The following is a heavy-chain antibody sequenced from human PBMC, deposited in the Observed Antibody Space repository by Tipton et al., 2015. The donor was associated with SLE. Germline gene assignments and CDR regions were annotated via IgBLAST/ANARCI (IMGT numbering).Heavy chain of an antibody. CDR1: GGSISSYY. CDR2: IYTSGST. D-gene: IGHD3-10*01. CDR3: ARPDDSGSYAFDI. Sequence: SCTVSGGSISSYYWSWIRQPAGKGLEWIGRIYTSGSTHYNPSLKSRVTMSGDTSKNQFSLKLSSVTAADTAVYYCARPDDSGSYAFDIWGQGTMVTVSS. V-gene: IGHV4-4*07. J-gene: IGHJ3*02.